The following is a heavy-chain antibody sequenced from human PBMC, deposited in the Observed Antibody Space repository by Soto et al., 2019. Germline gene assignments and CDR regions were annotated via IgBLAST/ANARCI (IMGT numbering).Heavy chain of an antibody. CDR2: IIPILGIA. V-gene: IGHV1-69*02. J-gene: IGHJ4*02. Sequence: GASVKVSCKASGGTFSSYTISWVRQAPGQGLEWMGRIIPILGIANYAQKFQGRVTITADKSTSTAYMELSSLRSEDTAVYYCARGNYDYIWGSYRVLDYWGQGTLVTVSS. D-gene: IGHD3-16*02. CDR3: ARGNYDYIWGSYRVLDY. CDR1: GGTFSSYT.